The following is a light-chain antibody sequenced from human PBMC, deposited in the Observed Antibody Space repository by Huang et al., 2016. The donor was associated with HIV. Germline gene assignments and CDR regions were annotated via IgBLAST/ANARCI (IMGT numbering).Light chain of an antibody. CDR3: QQTNSFPYT. CDR1: QGISTW. V-gene: IGKV1-12*01. J-gene: IGKJ2*01. Sequence: DIQMTQSPSSVSASVGDRVTITCRASQGISTWLAWYQQKLGEAPKLLVYPASTLQSGVPSRFSGSGSGTDFTLTINNVQPDDFASYYCQQTNSFPYTFGQGTKLEI. CDR2: PAS.